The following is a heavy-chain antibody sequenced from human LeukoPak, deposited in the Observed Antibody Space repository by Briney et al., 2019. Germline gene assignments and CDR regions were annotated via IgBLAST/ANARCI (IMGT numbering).Heavy chain of an antibody. V-gene: IGHV1-8*01. CDR2: MNPNSGNT. CDR1: GYTFTSYD. D-gene: IGHD6-6*01. Sequence: ASVKVSCKASGYTFTSYDINWVRQATGQGLEWMGWMNPNSGNTGYAQKFQGRVTMTRNTSISTAYMELSSLRSEDTAVYYCARGRGEAARLFFRQLYYYMDAWGKGTTVTVSS. CDR3: ARGRGEAARLFFRQLYYYMDA. J-gene: IGHJ6*03.